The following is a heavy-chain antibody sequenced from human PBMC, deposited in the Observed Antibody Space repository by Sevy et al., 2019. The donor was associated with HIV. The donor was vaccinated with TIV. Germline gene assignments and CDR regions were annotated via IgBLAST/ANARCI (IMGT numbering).Heavy chain of an antibody. J-gene: IGHJ6*02. V-gene: IGHV1-24*01. CDR2: FDPEDGET. Sequence: ASVKVSCKVSGYTLTELSMHWVRQAPGKGLEWMGGFDPEDGETIYAQKFQGRVTMTEDTSTDTAYMELSSLRSEDTAAYYCATASKNILTGPYYYYGMDVWGQGTTVSVSS. CDR3: ATASKNILTGPYYYYGMDV. CDR1: GYTLTELS. D-gene: IGHD3-9*01.